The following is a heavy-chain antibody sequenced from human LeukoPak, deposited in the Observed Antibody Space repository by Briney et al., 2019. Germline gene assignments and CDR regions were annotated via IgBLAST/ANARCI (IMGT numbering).Heavy chain of an antibody. V-gene: IGHV3-53*01. D-gene: IGHD6-19*01. J-gene: IGHJ4*02. Sequence: GGSLRLSCAASGVTVSNNFMSWVRQAPGKGLEWVSVIYGGGSTYYADSVKGRFTISRDTSKNTLYLQMNSLRAEDTAVYYCASWPGGWYGEDSWGQGTLVTVSS. CDR1: GVTVSNNF. CDR2: IYGGGST. CDR3: ASWPGGWYGEDS.